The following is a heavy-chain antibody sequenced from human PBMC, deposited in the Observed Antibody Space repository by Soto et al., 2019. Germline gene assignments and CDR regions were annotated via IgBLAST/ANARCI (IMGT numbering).Heavy chain of an antibody. D-gene: IGHD2-15*01. J-gene: IGHJ4*02. CDR3: VRVTVVVVAAIKFDY. V-gene: IGHV1-18*01. CDR2: ISAYNGNT. CDR1: GYTFTSYG. Sequence: QVQLVQSGAEVKKPGASVKVSCKASGYTFTSYGISWVRQAPGQGLEWMGWISAYNGNTNYAQKLQGRVTMTTDTSTSTAYMELRSLRSDDTAVYYCVRVTVVVVAAIKFDYWGQGTLVTVSS.